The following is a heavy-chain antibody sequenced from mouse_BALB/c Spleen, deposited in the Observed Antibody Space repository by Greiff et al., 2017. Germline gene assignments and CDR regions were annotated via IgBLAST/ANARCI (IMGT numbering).Heavy chain of an antibody. CDR2: ISYSGST. V-gene: IGHV3-2*02. CDR3: ARSSPLWFAY. J-gene: IGHJ3*01. D-gene: IGHD6-2*01. CDR1: GYSITSDYA. Sequence: EVKLVESGPGLVKPSQSLSLTCTVTGYSITSDYAWNWIRQFPGNKLEWMGYISYSGSTSYNPSLKSRISITRDTSKNQFFLQLNSVTTEDTATYYGARSSPLWFAYWGQGTLVTVSA.